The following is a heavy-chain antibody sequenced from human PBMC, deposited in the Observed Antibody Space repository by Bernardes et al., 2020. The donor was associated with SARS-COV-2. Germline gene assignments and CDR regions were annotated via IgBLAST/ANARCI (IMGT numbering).Heavy chain of an antibody. Sequence: LSLTCTVSGGSISSSSYYMDWVRQAPGKGLEWVGRSRGKGDSYTTEYAASVKGRFTISRDDSKNSVYLQMNSLKIEDTAVYYCARDQWRPDYYYGLDVWGQGTKVTVS. CDR2: SRGKGDSYTT. CDR1: GGSISSSSYY. D-gene: IGHD6-19*01. V-gene: IGHV3-72*01. CDR3: ARDQWRPDYYYGLDV. J-gene: IGHJ6*02.